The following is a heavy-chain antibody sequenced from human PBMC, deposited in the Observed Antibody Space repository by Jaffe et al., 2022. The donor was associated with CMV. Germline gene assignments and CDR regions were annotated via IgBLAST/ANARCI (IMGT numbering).Heavy chain of an antibody. D-gene: IGHD6-19*01. CDR3: AKVSQEYSSGWYGYSWDGFDY. Sequence: EVQLLESGGGLVQPGGSLRLSCAASGFTFSSYAMSWVRQAPGKGLEWVSAISGSGGSTYYADSVKGRFTISRDNSKNTLYLQMNSLRAEDTAVYYCAKVSQEYSSGWYGYSWDGFDYWGQGTLVTVSS. J-gene: IGHJ4*02. V-gene: IGHV3-23*01. CDR1: GFTFSSYA. CDR2: ISGSGGST.